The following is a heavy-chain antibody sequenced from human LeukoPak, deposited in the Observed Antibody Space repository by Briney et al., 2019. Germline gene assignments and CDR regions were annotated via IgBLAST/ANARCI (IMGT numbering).Heavy chain of an antibody. CDR3: ARVATISSNAFDI. V-gene: IGHV1-2*02. CDR2: INPNSGGT. Sequence: ASVKASCKASGYTFTGYYMHWVRQAPGQGLEWMGWINPNSGGTNYAQKFQGRVTMTRDTSISTAYMELSRLRSEDTAVYYCARVATISSNAFDIWGQGTMVTVSS. J-gene: IGHJ3*02. D-gene: IGHD5-12*01. CDR1: GYTFTGYY.